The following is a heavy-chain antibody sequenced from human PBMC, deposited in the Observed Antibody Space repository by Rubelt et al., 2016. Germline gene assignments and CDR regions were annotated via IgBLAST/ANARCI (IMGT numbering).Heavy chain of an antibody. V-gene: IGHV4-59*12. D-gene: IGHD2-8*02. CDR2: IYYSGST. J-gene: IGHJ4*02. CDR3: ARLPSLVLIDY. Sequence: IYYSGSTNYNPSLKSRVTISVDTSKNQFSLKLSSVTAADTAVYYCARLPSLVLIDYWGQGTLVTVSS.